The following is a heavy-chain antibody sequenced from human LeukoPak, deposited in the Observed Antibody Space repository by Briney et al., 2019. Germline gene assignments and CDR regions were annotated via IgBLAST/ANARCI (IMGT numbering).Heavy chain of an antibody. CDR3: ARRMMYSKSSYYYYGMDV. CDR2: IYYSGST. V-gene: IGHV4-59*05. CDR1: GGSINSYY. J-gene: IGHJ6*02. D-gene: IGHD6-13*01. Sequence: SETLSLTCIVSGGSINSYYWSWIRQPPGKGLEWIGSIYYSGSTYYNPSLKSRVTISVDTSKNQFSLKLSSVTAADTAVYYCARRMMYSKSSYYYYGMDVWGQGTTVTVSS.